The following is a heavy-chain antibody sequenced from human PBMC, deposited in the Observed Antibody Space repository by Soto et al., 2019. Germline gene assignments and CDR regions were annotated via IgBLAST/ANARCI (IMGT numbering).Heavy chain of an antibody. CDR2: ISGSGGRT. CDR3: AKEMIASTLADFFDY. D-gene: IGHD2-21*01. CDR1: GFTFSNYG. V-gene: IGHV3-23*01. J-gene: IGHJ4*02. Sequence: EVQLLESGGGLIQPGGSLRLSCEASGFTFSNYGMTWVRLAPGKGLEWVSTISGSGGRTFYADPVKGRLTISRDNSKNTLDLQMNSLSAEDTAVYYCAKEMIASTLADFFDYWGQGTLVTVSS.